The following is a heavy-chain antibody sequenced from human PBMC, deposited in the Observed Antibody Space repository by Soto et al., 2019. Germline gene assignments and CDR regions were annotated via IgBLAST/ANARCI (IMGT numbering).Heavy chain of an antibody. Sequence: QVQLQESGPGLVKPSQTLSLTCTVSGGSISTVDSYWSWIRQPPGKGLEWIGYIYHSGTTFYNPSLKSRATISLDTSKNQFSLNLNSVTAADTAVYYCARGEFTSCSAWGQGTLVTVSS. J-gene: IGHJ4*02. D-gene: IGHD2-2*01. CDR3: ARGEFTSCSA. CDR2: IYHSGTT. CDR1: GGSISTVDSY. V-gene: IGHV4-30-4*01.